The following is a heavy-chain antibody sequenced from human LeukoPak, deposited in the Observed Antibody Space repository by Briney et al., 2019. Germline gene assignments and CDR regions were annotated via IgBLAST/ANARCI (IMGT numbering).Heavy chain of an antibody. Sequence: SVKVSCKASEGTFSSYAISWVRQAPGQGLEWMGRIIPILGIANYAQKFQGRVTITADKSTSTAYMELSSLRSEDTAVYYCARENPRKYYFDYWGQGTLVTVSS. CDR2: IIPILGIA. CDR1: EGTFSSYA. J-gene: IGHJ4*02. CDR3: ARENPRKYYFDY. V-gene: IGHV1-69*04.